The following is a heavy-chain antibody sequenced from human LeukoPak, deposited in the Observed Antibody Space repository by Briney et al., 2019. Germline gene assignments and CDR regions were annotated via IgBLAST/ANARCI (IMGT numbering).Heavy chain of an antibody. D-gene: IGHD1-26*01. CDR2: IRSKANSYAT. CDR1: GFTFSGSA. Sequence: GGSLRLSCAASGFTFSGSAMHWVRQASGKGLEWVGRIRSKANSYATAYAASVKGRFTISRDDSKNTAYLQMNSLKTEDTAVYYCAKGISGSYSFIYGYWGQGTLVTVSS. V-gene: IGHV3-73*01. CDR3: AKGISGSYSFIYGY. J-gene: IGHJ4*02.